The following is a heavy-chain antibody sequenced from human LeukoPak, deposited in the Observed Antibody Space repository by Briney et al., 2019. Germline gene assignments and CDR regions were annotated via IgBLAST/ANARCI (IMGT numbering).Heavy chain of an antibody. CDR3: ARSIAVAGASPKDAFNI. V-gene: IGHV4-61*02. D-gene: IGHD6-19*01. Sequence: PSETLSLTCTVSGGSISSGSYYWSWIRQPAGKGLEWIGRIYTSGSTNYNPSLKSRVTISVDTSKNQFSLKLSSVTAADTAVYYCARSIAVAGASPKDAFNIWGQGTMVTVSS. CDR2: IYTSGST. J-gene: IGHJ3*02. CDR1: GGSISSGSYY.